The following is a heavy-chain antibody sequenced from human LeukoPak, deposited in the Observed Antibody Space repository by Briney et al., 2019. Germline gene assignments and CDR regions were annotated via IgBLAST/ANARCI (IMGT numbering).Heavy chain of an antibody. D-gene: IGHD6-13*01. CDR1: GFTFSSYG. CDR2: IRYDGSNK. V-gene: IGHV3-30*02. J-gene: IGHJ4*02. CDR3: AKTTYSSSWYTSS. Sequence: GGSLRLSCAASGFTFSSYGMHWVRQAPGKGLEWVALIRYDGSNKYYADSVKGRFTISRDNSKNTLYLQMNSLRAEDTAVYYCAKTTYSSSWYTSSWGQGTLVTVSS.